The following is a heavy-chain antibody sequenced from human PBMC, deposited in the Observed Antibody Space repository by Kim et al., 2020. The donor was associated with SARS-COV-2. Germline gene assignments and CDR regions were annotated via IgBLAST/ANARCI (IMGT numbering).Heavy chain of an antibody. CDR1: GFAFRDFG. Sequence: GGSLRLSCAASGFAFRDFGMHWVRQAPGKGLEWVALISYYGTVQYYADSVEGRFTVSRDNSNNTLFLQMSSLRPEDTAVYFCVKDETVGYSQMSPHHWG. CDR3: VKDETVGYSQMSPHH. D-gene: IGHD4-4*01. V-gene: IGHV3-30*18. J-gene: IGHJ1*01. CDR2: ISYYGTVQ.